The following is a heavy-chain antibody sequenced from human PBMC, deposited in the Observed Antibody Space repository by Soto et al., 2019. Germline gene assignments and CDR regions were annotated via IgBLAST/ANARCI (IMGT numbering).Heavy chain of an antibody. CDR3: ARGDYAKAFDI. D-gene: IGHD2-2*01. CDR2: IYYSGSA. J-gene: IGHJ3*02. Sequence: LSLTCTVSGGSISSGGYYWSWIRQHPGKGLEWIGNIYYSGSAYYNPSLKSRVTMSVDTSKNQFSLKLTSVTAVDTAVYYCARGDYAKAFDIWGQGTTVTVSS. CDR1: GGSISSGGYY. V-gene: IGHV4-31*03.